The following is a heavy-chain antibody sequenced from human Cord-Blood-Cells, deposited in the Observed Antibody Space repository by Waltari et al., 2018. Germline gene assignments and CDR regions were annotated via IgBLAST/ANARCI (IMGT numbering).Heavy chain of an antibody. Sequence: QVQLVESGGGVVQPGRSLRLSCAASGFTFSSYGMHWVRQAPGKGLEWVAVMSYDGSNKYYADSVKGRFTISRDNSKNTLYLQMNSLRAEDTAVYYCAKPRNGDDAFDIWGQGTMVTVSS. CDR1: GFTFSSYG. V-gene: IGHV3-30*18. CDR2: MSYDGSNK. D-gene: IGHD1-1*01. CDR3: AKPRNGDDAFDI. J-gene: IGHJ3*02.